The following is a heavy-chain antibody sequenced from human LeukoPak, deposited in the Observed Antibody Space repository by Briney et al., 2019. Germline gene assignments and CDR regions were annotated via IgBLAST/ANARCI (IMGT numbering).Heavy chain of an antibody. CDR2: IYHSGST. CDR3: ASAEGYYFDY. Sequence: SETLSLTCAVSGGSISSSNWGSWVRKPPGKGREWIGEIYHSGSTNYNPSLKSRVTISVDKSKNQFSLKLSSVTAADTAVYYCASAEGYYFDYWGQGTLVTVSS. J-gene: IGHJ4*02. V-gene: IGHV4-4*02. CDR1: GGSISSSNW.